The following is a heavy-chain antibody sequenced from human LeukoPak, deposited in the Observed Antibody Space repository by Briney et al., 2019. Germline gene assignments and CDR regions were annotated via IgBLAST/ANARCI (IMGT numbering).Heavy chain of an antibody. CDR2: IYYSGST. CDR1: GGSISSSSYY. V-gene: IGHV4-39*07. D-gene: IGHD3-16*02. CDR3: ARRGSSRFYAFDI. Sequence: PSETLSLTCTVSGGSISSSSYYWGWIRQPPGKGLEWIGSIYYSGSTYYNPSLKSRVTISVDTSKNQFSLKLSSVTAADTAVYYCARRGSSRFYAFDIWGQGTMVTVSS. J-gene: IGHJ3*02.